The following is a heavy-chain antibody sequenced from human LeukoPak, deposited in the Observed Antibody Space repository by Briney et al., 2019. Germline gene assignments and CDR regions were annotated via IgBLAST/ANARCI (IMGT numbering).Heavy chain of an antibody. CDR2: IVPIFGTA. Sequence: SVKVSCKASGGTFISYAINWVRQAPGQGLEWMGRIVPIFGTANYPQKFQGRVTITTDESTSTAYVELSSLRSEDTAVYYCARVPVEQYYSGYDRDAFDIWGQGTMVTVSS. CDR3: ARVPVEQYYSGYDRDAFDI. D-gene: IGHD5-12*01. J-gene: IGHJ3*02. V-gene: IGHV1-69*05. CDR1: GGTFISYA.